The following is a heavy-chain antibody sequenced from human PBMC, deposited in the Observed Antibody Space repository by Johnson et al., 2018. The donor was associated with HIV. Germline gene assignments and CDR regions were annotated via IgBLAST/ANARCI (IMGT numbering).Heavy chain of an antibody. J-gene: IGHJ3*02. Sequence: VQLVESGGGLVQPGGSLRLSCAASGFTFSSYWMHWVRQAPGKGLVWVARINSDGSSTSYADPVKGRFTISRDNAKNTLYLQMNSLRAEDTAVYYCASLGFDAFDIWGQGTMVTVSS. CDR3: ASLGFDAFDI. CDR1: GFTFSSYW. CDR2: INSDGSST. V-gene: IGHV3-74*02.